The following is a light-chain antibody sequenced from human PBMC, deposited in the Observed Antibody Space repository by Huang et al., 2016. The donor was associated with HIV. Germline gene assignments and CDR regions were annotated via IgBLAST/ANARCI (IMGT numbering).Light chain of an antibody. J-gene: IGKJ1*01. CDR1: QSVSSSNY. CDR3: QQYGSSRSWT. V-gene: IGKV3-20*01. Sequence: ELVLTQSPGTLSLSPGARATLSCRASQSVSSSNYLAWYQQKPGQAPRLLIYGTSSRATGIPDRFSGSGSGTVFTLTISRLEPEDFAVYYCQQYGSSRSWTFGQGTKVEI. CDR2: GTS.